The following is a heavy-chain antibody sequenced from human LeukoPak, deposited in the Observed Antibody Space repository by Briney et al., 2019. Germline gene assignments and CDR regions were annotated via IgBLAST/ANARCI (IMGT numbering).Heavy chain of an antibody. J-gene: IGHJ6*03. V-gene: IGHV3-21*01. CDR2: ITSSSSYT. CDR3: ARDPYNGAYSEGYYYYYMDV. D-gene: IGHD1-1*01. CDR1: GITFSNYN. Sequence: PGGSLRLSFAAPGITFSNYNMNWVRQAPGKGREWISSITSSSSYTFYADSVKGRFTISRDNAKNSLYMQMNSLRVADKPIYYCARDPYNGAYSEGYYYYYMDVWGKGTTVTVSS.